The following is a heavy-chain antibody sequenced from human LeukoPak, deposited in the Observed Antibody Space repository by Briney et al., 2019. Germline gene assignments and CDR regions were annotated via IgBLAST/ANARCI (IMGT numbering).Heavy chain of an antibody. Sequence: PSETLSLTCTVTGGSISSYYWSWIRQHPGKGLEWIGYIYYSGSTYYNPSLKSRVTISVDTSKNQFSLKLSSVTAADTAVYYCARTYYDFWSGYCDYWGQGTLVTVSS. J-gene: IGHJ4*02. CDR2: IYYSGST. D-gene: IGHD3-3*01. CDR1: GGSISSYY. CDR3: ARTYYDFWSGYCDY. V-gene: IGHV4-59*06.